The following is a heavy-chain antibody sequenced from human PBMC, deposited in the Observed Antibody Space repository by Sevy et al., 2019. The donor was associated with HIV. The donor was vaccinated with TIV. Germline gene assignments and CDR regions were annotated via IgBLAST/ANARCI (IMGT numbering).Heavy chain of an antibody. CDR2: IYYSGST. Sequence: SETLSLTCTVSGGSISSSSYYWGWIRQPPGKGLEWIGSIYYSGSTYYNPSLKIRFTISVDTSKNQFSLKLSSVTAADTAVYYCARRRTLYFDYWGQGTLVTVSS. J-gene: IGHJ4*02. CDR3: ARRRTLYFDY. CDR1: GGSISSSSYY. V-gene: IGHV4-39*01.